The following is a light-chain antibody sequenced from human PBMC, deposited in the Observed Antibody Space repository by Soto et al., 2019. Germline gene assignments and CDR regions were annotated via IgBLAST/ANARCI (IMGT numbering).Light chain of an antibody. CDR1: QGISDY. CDR2: GAF. Sequence: DIQMTQSPSSVSASVGDRVTITCRASQGISDYLAWYQQNPVRVPKLLIYGAFTLHSGVPSRFSGSGSGTEFTLTISSPQPEDVATYYCQKYNSAPSTFGQGTTVVIK. J-gene: IGKJ1*01. CDR3: QKYNSAPST. V-gene: IGKV1-27*01.